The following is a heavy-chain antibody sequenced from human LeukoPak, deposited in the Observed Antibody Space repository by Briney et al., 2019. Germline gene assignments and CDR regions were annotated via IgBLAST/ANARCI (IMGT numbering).Heavy chain of an antibody. J-gene: IGHJ4*02. V-gene: IGHV3-21*01. Sequence: PGGSLRLSCAASGFTFSSYSMNWVRQAPGKGLEWVSSISSSSSYIYYADSVKGRFTISRDNAKNSLYLQMNSLRAEDTAVYYCASSFELWFGELIGDYWGQGTLVTVSS. CDR2: ISSSSSYI. CDR3: ASSFELWFGELIGDY. D-gene: IGHD3-10*01. CDR1: GFTFSSYS.